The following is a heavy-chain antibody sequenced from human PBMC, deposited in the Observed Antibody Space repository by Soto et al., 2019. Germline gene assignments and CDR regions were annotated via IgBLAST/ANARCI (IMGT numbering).Heavy chain of an antibody. J-gene: IGHJ4*02. CDR1: GFTFSSYW. V-gene: IGHV3-7*01. CDR3: ARDLAAAGTDFDY. D-gene: IGHD6-13*01. Sequence: GGSLRLSCAASGFTFSSYWMSWVRQAPGKGLEWVANIKQDGSEKYYVDSVKGRFTISRDNAKNSLYLQMNSLRAEDTAVYYCARDLAAAGTDFDYWGQGTLVTVSS. CDR2: IKQDGSEK.